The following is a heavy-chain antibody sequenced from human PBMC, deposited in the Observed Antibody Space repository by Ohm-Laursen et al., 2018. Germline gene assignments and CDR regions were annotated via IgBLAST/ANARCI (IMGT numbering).Heavy chain of an antibody. CDR2: MNPNSHNT. J-gene: IGHJ5*02. D-gene: IGHD3-10*01. CDR3: ARVPRKAMVRGVGWFDP. Sequence: SVKVSCNAPGYTFTSYDIIWVRQASGQGPEWMGWMNPNSHNTGYAQKLQGRVTMTRNTSISTAFMELSSLRSEDTAVYYCARVPRKAMVRGVGWFDPWGQGTLVTVSS. V-gene: IGHV1-8*01. CDR1: GYTFTSYD.